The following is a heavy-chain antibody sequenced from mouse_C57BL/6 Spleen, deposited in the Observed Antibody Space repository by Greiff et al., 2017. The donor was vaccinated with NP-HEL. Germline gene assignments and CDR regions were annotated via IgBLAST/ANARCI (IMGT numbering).Heavy chain of an antibody. Sequence: SGAELVRPGASVNMSCKASGYTFTSYNMHWVKQTPRQGLEWIGAIYPGNGDTSYNQKFKGKATLTVDKSSSTAYMQLSSLTSEDSAVYFCARSRTAQAWFAYWGQGTLVTVSA. CDR2: IYPGNGDT. V-gene: IGHV1-12*01. CDR1: GYTFTSYN. CDR3: ARSRTAQAWFAY. J-gene: IGHJ3*01. D-gene: IGHD3-2*02.